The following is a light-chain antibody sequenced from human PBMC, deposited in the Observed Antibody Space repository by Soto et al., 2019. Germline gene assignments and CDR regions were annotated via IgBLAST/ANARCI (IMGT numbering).Light chain of an antibody. V-gene: IGKV1-5*01. CDR1: QSISSW. J-gene: IGKJ3*01. CDR3: PQYYSYPRT. Sequence: DIQMTLSPSTLSASVGDRVTITCRASQSISSWLAWYQQKPGKAPKLLIYDASSLESGVPSRFSGSGSGTEFTLTISCLQSEDFATYYCPQYYSYPRTSCPGTKVDI. CDR2: DAS.